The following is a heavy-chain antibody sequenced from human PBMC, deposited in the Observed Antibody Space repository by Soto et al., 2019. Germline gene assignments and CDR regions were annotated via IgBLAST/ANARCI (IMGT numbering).Heavy chain of an antibody. CDR3: TRGGRENNWTDGTFED. CDR2: VVPKIGNI. V-gene: IGHV1-69*08. J-gene: IGHJ4*02. D-gene: IGHD1-20*01. Sequence: QVQLVQSGAEVKKPGSSVKVSCKAPGGTFSSYSINWVRQAPGQGLEWMGRVVPKIGNINFVRKFQGRLTLTADKSTRTAFLELSRLRSEDTAVYYCTRGGRENNWTDGTFEDCGQGTQVPVSS. CDR1: GGTFSSYS.